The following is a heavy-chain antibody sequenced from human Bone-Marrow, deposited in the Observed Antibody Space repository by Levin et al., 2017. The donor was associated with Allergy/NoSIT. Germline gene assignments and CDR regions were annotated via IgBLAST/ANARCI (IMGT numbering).Heavy chain of an antibody. CDR2: IRSKANSYAT. D-gene: IGHD5-12*01. V-gene: IGHV3-73*01. CDR3: TRPWSYRNGGYGGPYYYYYMDV. J-gene: IGHJ6*03. Sequence: GESLKISCAASGFTFSGSAMHWVRQASGKGLEWVGRIRSKANSYATAYAASVKGRFTISRDDSKNTAYLQMNSLKTEDTAVYYCTRPWSYRNGGYGGPYYYYYMDVWGKGTTVTVSS. CDR1: GFTFSGSA.